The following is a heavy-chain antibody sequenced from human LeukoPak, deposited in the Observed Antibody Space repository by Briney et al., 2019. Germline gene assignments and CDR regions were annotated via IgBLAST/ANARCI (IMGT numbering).Heavy chain of an antibody. D-gene: IGHD6-13*01. Sequence: PSETLSLTCTVSGGSISSYYWSWMRQPPGEGLEWIGYIYYSGSTNYNPSLKSRVTISVDTSKNQFSLKLSSVTAADTAVYYCARLIAAAGTEWFDPWGQGTLVTVSS. J-gene: IGHJ5*02. CDR1: GGSISSYY. V-gene: IGHV4-59*01. CDR2: IYYSGST. CDR3: ARLIAAAGTEWFDP.